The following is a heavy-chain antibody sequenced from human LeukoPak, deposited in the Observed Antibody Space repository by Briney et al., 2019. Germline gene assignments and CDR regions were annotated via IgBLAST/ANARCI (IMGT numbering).Heavy chain of an antibody. CDR2: INAGNGNT. V-gene: IGHV1-3*01. CDR1: GYTFTSYA. J-gene: IGHJ5*02. CDR3: ARDYYDSSGYYYYNWFDP. D-gene: IGHD3-22*01. Sequence: ASVKVSCKASGYTFTSYAMHWVRQALGQRLEWMGWINAGNGNTKFSQKFQGRVTITRDTSASTAYMELSSLRSEDTAVYYCARDYYDSSGYYYYNWFDPWGQGTLVTVSS.